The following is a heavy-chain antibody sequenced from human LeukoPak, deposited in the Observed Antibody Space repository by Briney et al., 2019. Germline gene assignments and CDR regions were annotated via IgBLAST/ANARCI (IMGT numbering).Heavy chain of an antibody. Sequence: PGGSLRLSCAASGFTVSSNYMSCVRQAPGKGLEWVSVIYSGGRTYYADSVKGRFTISRDNSKTPLYLQMNSLRAEDTAVYYCARTSPYYYGSVRQLYYFDYWGQGTLVTVSS. CDR3: ARTSPYYYGSVRQLYYFDY. D-gene: IGHD3-10*01. CDR2: IYSGGRT. J-gene: IGHJ4*02. V-gene: IGHV3-66*01. CDR1: GFTVSSNY.